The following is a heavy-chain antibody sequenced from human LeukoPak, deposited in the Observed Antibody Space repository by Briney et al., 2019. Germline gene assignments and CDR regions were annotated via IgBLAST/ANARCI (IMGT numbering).Heavy chain of an antibody. CDR1: GYTFTSYG. J-gene: IGHJ4*02. CDR3: ARGQDSLVRGVIGY. CDR2: IGPYNGNT. V-gene: IGHV1-18*01. D-gene: IGHD3-10*01. Sequence: GASVKVSCKASGYTFTSYGISWVRQAPGQGLEWMGWIGPYNGNTNYAQNLQGRVTMTTDTSTSTAYMELGSLGSDDTAVYYCARGQDSLVRGVIGYWGQGTLVTVSS.